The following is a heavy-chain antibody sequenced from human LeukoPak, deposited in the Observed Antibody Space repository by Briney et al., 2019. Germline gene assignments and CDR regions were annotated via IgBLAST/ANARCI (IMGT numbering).Heavy chain of an antibody. V-gene: IGHV3-30-3*01. J-gene: IGHJ4*02. D-gene: IGHD3-22*01. CDR3: ARTSYYDSSGYYYAGVFDY. CDR2: ISYDGSNK. Sequence: GRSLRLSCAASGFTFSSYAMHWVRQAPGKGLEWVAVISYDGSNKYYADSVKGRFTISRDNSKNTLYLQMNSLRAEDTAVYYCARTSYYDSSGYYYAGVFDYWGQGTLVTVSS. CDR1: GFTFSSYA.